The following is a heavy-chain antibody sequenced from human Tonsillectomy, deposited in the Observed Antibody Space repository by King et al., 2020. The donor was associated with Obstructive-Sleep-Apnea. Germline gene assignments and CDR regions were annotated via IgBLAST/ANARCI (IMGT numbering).Heavy chain of an antibody. CDR1: GFSLSPSGVG. D-gene: IGHD6-13*01. Sequence: ITLKESGPTLVKPTQTPTLTCPFPGFSLSPSGVGVGWIRQPPGRALEWLALMYWDVDKRYSPSLKSRITITKDTSKNQVVLTMTSMDPVDTATYYCARSWGYSNSWHWFDSWGQGTLVTVSS. CDR2: MYWDVDK. CDR3: ARSWGYSNSWHWFDS. J-gene: IGHJ5*01. V-gene: IGHV2-5*02.